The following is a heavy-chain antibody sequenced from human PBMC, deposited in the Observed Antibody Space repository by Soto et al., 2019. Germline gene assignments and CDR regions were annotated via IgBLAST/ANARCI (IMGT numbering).Heavy chain of an antibody. CDR3: ARGLDQYKLGNV. CDR1: GGSLNNYY. Sequence: SETLSLTCDVYGGSLNNYYWTWIRQSPGKGLEWIGEIHPSGSTDYDPSLRSRVTMSLDTSKNQFSLKLTSVTAADTAVYYCARGLDQYKLGNVWGPGTTVTV. J-gene: IGHJ6*02. D-gene: IGHD7-27*01. V-gene: IGHV4-34*01. CDR2: IHPSGST.